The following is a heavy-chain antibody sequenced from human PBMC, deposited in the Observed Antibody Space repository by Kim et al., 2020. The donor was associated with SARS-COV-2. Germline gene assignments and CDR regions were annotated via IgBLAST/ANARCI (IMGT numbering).Heavy chain of an antibody. J-gene: IGHJ5*02. CDR3: ARGLKRAAAGLYNWFDP. CDR2: ISSSSSYI. CDR1: GFTFSSYS. D-gene: IGHD6-13*01. V-gene: IGHV3-21*01. Sequence: GGSLRLSCAASGFTFSSYSMNWVRQAPGKGLEWVSSISSSSSYIYYADSVKGRFTISRDNAKNSLYLQMNSLRAEDTAVYYCARGLKRAAAGLYNWFDPWGQGTLVTVSS.